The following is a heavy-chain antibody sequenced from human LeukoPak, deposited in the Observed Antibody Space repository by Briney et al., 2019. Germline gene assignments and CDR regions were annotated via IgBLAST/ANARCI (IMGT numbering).Heavy chain of an antibody. CDR2: ISGSGGST. CDR3: AKVSGPYLYYYYYMDV. Sequence: GGSLRLSCAASGFTFSDYYMSWIRQAPGKGLEWVSAISGSGGSTYYADSVKGRFTISRDNSKNTLYLQMNSLRAEDTAVYYCAKVSGPYLYYYYYMDVWGKGTTVTISS. CDR1: GFTFSDYY. V-gene: IGHV3-23*01. J-gene: IGHJ6*03. D-gene: IGHD2-2*02.